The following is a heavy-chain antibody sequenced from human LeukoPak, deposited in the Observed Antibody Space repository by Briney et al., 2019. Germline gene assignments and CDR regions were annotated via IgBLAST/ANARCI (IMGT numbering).Heavy chain of an antibody. Sequence: GGSLRLSCAVSGFSVSVNYMSWVRQAPGKGLEWVSVIYSGGNTDSANADSVKGRFTISRDNSKNTLHLQMNSLRVEDTAVYYCARDRRLGAAGSFDIWGQGTMVTVPS. D-gene: IGHD1-26*01. J-gene: IGHJ3*02. CDR1: GFSVSVNY. CDR2: IYSGGNT. CDR3: ARDRRLGAAGSFDI. V-gene: IGHV3-66*01.